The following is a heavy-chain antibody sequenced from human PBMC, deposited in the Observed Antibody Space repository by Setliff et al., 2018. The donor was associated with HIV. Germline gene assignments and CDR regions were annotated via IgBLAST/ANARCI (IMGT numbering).Heavy chain of an antibody. V-gene: IGHV5-51*01. D-gene: IGHD2-21*01. Sequence: GESLKISCKGSGYSFTSYWSGWVRQMPGKGLEWMGIIYPGDSDTRYSPSFQGQVTISADKSISTAYLQWSSLKASDTAMYYCARQVVIAPLDYYYMDVWGKGTTVTVSS. CDR2: IYPGDSDT. CDR1: GYSFTSYW. J-gene: IGHJ6*03. CDR3: ARQVVIAPLDYYYMDV.